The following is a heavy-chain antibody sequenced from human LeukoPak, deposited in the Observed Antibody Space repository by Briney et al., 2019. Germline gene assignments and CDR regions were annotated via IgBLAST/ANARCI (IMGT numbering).Heavy chain of an antibody. V-gene: IGHV3-15*01. D-gene: IGHD4-17*01. J-gene: IGHJ4*02. Sequence: GGSLRLPCAASGFIFSGAWLSWVRQAPGKGLEWVGRIKSKNNGGTTDYAAPVNGRFSISRDDSKNTLYLQMHSLKTEDTGVYYCMTLYVDYARWGQGTLVTVSS. CDR3: MTLYVDYAR. CDR2: IKSKNNGGTT. CDR1: GFIFSGAW.